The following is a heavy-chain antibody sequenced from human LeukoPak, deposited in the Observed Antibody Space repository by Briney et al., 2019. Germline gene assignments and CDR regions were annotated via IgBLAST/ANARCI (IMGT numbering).Heavy chain of an antibody. D-gene: IGHD1-26*01. V-gene: IGHV3-9*01. Sequence: PGGSLRLSCAASGFTFDDFAMHWVRQAPGQGLEWVSGISWNSGTIGYADSVKGRFTISRDNAKNSLYLQMNSLRAEDTAVYYCAKDRYSGSPRIFDYWGQGTLVTVSS. CDR1: GFTFDDFA. J-gene: IGHJ4*02. CDR3: AKDRYSGSPRIFDY. CDR2: ISWNSGTI.